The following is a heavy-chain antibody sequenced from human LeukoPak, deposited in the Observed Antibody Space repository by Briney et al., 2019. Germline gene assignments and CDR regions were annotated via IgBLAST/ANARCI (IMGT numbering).Heavy chain of an antibody. D-gene: IGHD3-22*01. CDR3: AKGTLRYYDSSGYDFDY. J-gene: IGHJ4*02. CDR1: GFTVSSNY. V-gene: IGHV3-53*01. CDR2: IYSGGST. Sequence: GESLKISCAASGFTVSSNYMSWVRQAPGKGLEWVSVIYSGGSTYYADSVKGRFTISRDNSKNTLYLQMNSLRAEDTAVYYCAKGTLRYYDSSGYDFDYWGQGTLVTVSS.